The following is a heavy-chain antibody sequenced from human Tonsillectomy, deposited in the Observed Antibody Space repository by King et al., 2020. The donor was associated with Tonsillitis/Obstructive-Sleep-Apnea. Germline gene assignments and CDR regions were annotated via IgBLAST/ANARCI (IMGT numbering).Heavy chain of an antibody. D-gene: IGHD3-3*01. CDR3: NIGRFFDY. CDR1: GGSFSGYY. Sequence: VQLQQWGARLLQPSETLSLTCAVYGGSFSGYYWTWIRQPPGKGLEWLGEINHSGGTKYNPSLKSRVTISVDMTKNQVSLELSSMSSADTAMSYCNIGRFFDYWGQGTLVTVSS. V-gene: IGHV4-34*07. CDR2: INHSGGT. J-gene: IGHJ4*02.